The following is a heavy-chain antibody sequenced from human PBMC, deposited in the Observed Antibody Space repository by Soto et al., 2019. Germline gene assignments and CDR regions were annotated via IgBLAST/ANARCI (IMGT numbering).Heavy chain of an antibody. CDR3: ARENVGRTSYDFDY. D-gene: IGHD1-1*01. Sequence: QVQLVQSGAEVKKPGSSVKVSCKASGGTYAISWVRQAPGQGLEWMGGINTIFGTTNYAQRFQGRVTITADESTSTAYMELSSLRSEDTALYYCARENVGRTSYDFDYWGQGTLVTVSS. V-gene: IGHV1-69*01. J-gene: IGHJ4*02. CDR2: INTIFGTT. CDR1: GGTYA.